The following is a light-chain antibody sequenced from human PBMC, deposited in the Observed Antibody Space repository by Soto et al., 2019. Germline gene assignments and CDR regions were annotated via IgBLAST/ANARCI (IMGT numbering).Light chain of an antibody. V-gene: IGLV3-1*01. CDR1: KLGDKY. J-gene: IGLJ2*01. CDR2: QDI. CDR3: QAWDSSTPVV. Sequence: SYELTQPPSVSVSPGQTASITCSGDKLGDKYACWYQQKPGQSPVLVIYQDIKRPSGIPERFSGSKSGNTATLTISGTQAMDEADYYCQAWDSSTPVVFGGGTQLTVL.